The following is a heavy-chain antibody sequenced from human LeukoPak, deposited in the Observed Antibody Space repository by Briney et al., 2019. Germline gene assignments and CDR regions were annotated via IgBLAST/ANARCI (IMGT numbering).Heavy chain of an antibody. CDR3: AGFPGAYDYYYGMDV. V-gene: IGHV1-69*13. Sequence: SVKVSCKASGGTFSSYAISWVRQAPGQGLEWMGGIIPIFGTANYAQKFQGRVTITADESTSTAYMELSSLRSEDTAVYSCAGFPGAYDYYYGMDVWGQGTTVTVSS. D-gene: IGHD1-26*01. CDR2: IIPIFGTA. J-gene: IGHJ6*02. CDR1: GGTFSSYA.